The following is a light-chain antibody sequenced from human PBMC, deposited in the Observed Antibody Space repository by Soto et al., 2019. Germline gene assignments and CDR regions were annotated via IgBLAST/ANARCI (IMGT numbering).Light chain of an antibody. CDR3: QQRSNWPWT. Sequence: EIVLTQSPATLSLSPGERATLSCRASQSVSSYLAWYQQKPGQAPRLLIYDTSNRATGIPARFSGSGSGTDFTLTISSLEPEDFAVYYCQQRSNWPWTFGGGTKVAI. V-gene: IGKV3-11*01. CDR2: DTS. J-gene: IGKJ4*02. CDR1: QSVSSY.